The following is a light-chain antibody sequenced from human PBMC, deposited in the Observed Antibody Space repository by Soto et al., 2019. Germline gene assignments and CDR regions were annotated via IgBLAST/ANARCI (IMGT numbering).Light chain of an antibody. V-gene: IGLV2-14*01. Sequence: QSVLTQPASVSGSPGQSITISCTGTSSDVGGYNYVSWYQQHPGKAPKLMIYEVSYRPSGVSNRFSGSKSGNTASLTISGLQAEDEADYYFSSYTSSSTVVFGGGTQLTVL. CDR3: SSYTSSSTVV. CDR2: EVS. CDR1: SSDVGGYNY. J-gene: IGLJ2*01.